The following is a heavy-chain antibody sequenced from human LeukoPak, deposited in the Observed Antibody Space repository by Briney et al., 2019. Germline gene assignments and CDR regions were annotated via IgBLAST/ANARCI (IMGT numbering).Heavy chain of an antibody. D-gene: IGHD2-15*01. Sequence: ASVKVSCKASGYTFSSYGISWVRQAPGQGLEWMGWISTYNGNTNYAQNLQGRVTMTTDTSTSTAYMELRSLRSDDTAMYYCAGSCSGGSCYSLPAFDIWGQGTMVTVSS. V-gene: IGHV1-18*01. CDR2: ISTYNGNT. J-gene: IGHJ3*02. CDR1: GYTFSSYG. CDR3: AGSCSGGSCYSLPAFDI.